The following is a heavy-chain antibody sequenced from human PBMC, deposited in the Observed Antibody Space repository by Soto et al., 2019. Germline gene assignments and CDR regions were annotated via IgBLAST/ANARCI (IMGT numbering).Heavy chain of an antibody. CDR1: GLTFSDYG. Sequence: PGGSLRLSCVVSGLTFSDYGFHWVRQAPGKGLDWVAAISYDGSFVYYADSVRGRFTISRDNSRNTLDLQMNTLRHEDTAVYYCAKERGRNRNFAMDVWGQGTSVTAP. CDR3: AKERGRNRNFAMDV. J-gene: IGHJ6*02. D-gene: IGHD1-1*01. V-gene: IGHV3-30*18. CDR2: ISYDGSFV.